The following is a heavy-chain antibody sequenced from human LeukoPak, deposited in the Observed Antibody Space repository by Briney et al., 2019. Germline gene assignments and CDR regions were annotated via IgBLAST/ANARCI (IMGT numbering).Heavy chain of an antibody. D-gene: IGHD2-2*01. CDR2: INPNSGGT. CDR1: GYTFTGYY. Sequence: ASVKVSCKASGYTFTGYYMHWVRQAPGQGLEWMGWINPNSGGTNYAQKFQGRVTMTRDTSISTAYMELSRLRSDDTAVYYCARLSGSCSSTSCAIPWGQGTLVTVSS. V-gene: IGHV1-2*02. CDR3: ARLSGSCSSTSCAIP. J-gene: IGHJ5*02.